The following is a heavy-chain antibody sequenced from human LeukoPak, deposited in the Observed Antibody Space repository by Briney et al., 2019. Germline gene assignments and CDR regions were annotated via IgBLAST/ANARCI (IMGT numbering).Heavy chain of an antibody. CDR1: GLTFSSYG. D-gene: IGHD2-2*01. J-gene: IGHJ5*02. V-gene: IGHV3-30*18. Sequence: GRSLRLSCAASGLTFSSYGMHWVRQAPGKGLEWVAVISYDGTIRNYADSVKGRFTISRDNSKNTLYLQMNSLTAEDTALYYCAKGGCSSTTCYLANPWGQGTPVTVSS. CDR3: AKGGCSSTTCYLANP. CDR2: ISYDGTIR.